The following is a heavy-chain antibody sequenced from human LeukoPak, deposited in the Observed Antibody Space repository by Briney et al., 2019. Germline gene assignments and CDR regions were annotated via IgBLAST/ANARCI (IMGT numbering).Heavy chain of an antibody. V-gene: IGHV4-39*01. D-gene: IGHD3-10*01. CDR3: ARGRSPMVRGVKGY. CDR2: IYYSGST. J-gene: IGHJ4*02. CDR1: GGSISSSSYY. Sequence: SETLSLTCTVSGGSISSSSYYWGWIRQPPGKGLEWIGSIYYSGSTYYNPSLKSRVTISVDTSRNQFSLKLNSVTAADTAVYYCARGRSPMVRGVKGYWGQGTLVTVSS.